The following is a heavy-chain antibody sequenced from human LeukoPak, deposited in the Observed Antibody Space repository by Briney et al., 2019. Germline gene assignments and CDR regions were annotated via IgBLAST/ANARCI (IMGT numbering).Heavy chain of an antibody. V-gene: IGHV3-23*01. CDR1: GFTFSSYA. D-gene: IGHD3-10*01. CDR3: AKEFGTMVRGVIDHFDY. CDR2: ISGSGGST. Sequence: GGSLRLSCAASGFTFSSYATRWVRQAPGRGLEGVSAISGSGGSTYYADSVKGRFTISRDNSKDTLYLQVNSLRAEDRAVYYCAKEFGTMVRGVIDHFDYWGEGTLVTVSS. J-gene: IGHJ4*02.